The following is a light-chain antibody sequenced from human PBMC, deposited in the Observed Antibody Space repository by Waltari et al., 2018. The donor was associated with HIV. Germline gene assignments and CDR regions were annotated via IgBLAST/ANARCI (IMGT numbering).Light chain of an antibody. CDR3: YSTDSSGNYVV. V-gene: IGLV3-10*01. Sequence: SYALTQPPSVSVSPGQTARITCSGDALPKKYAYWYQQKSGQAPMLVIYEDSKRPSGIPGRFSGSSSGTMATLTISGAQVEDEADYYCYSTDSSGNYVVFGGGTKLTVL. CDR2: EDS. CDR1: ALPKKY. J-gene: IGLJ2*01.